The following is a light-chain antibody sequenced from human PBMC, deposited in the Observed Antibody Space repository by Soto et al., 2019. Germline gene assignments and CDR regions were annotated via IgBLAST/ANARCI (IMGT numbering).Light chain of an antibody. J-gene: IGLJ1*01. Sequence: QSVLTQPASVSGSPGQSITISCTGSSSDVGAYHFVSWYQHHPGKAPKLILYEVTARPSGVSSRFSGSKSGNTASLTISGLQADHEATYYCSSYTTSNTPYVFGTGTKV. CDR3: SSYTTSNTPYV. CDR2: EVT. CDR1: SSDVGAYHF. V-gene: IGLV2-14*01.